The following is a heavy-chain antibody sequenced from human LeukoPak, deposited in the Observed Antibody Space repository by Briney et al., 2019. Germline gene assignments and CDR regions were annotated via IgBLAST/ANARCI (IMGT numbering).Heavy chain of an antibody. CDR1: GDTFSNYA. Sequence: GASVKVSCKASGDTFSNYAISWVRQAPGQGLEWMGGIIPTFGTANYAQKFQGRVTITADESTSTAYMELSSLRSEDTAVYYCARVGSSGRDAFDIWGQGTMVTVSS. CDR2: IIPTFGTA. D-gene: IGHD6-19*01. V-gene: IGHV1-69*13. J-gene: IGHJ3*02. CDR3: ARVGSSGRDAFDI.